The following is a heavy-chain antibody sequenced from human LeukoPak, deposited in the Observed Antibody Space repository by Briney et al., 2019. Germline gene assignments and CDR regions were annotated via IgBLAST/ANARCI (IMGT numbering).Heavy chain of an antibody. Sequence: VASVKVSCKASGYTFTSYYMHWVRQAPGQGLEWMGIINPRGGSTGYAQKFQGTVTMTRDTSTSTVYMELSSLRSEDTAMYYCARGGPLSSSWANYFDYWGQGTLVTVSS. V-gene: IGHV1-46*01. J-gene: IGHJ4*02. D-gene: IGHD6-13*01. CDR3: ARGGPLSSSWANYFDY. CDR2: INPRGGST. CDR1: GYTFTSYY.